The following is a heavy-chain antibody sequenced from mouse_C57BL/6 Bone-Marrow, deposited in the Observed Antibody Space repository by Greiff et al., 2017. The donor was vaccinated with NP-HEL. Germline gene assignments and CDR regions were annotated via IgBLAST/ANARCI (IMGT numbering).Heavy chain of an antibody. CDR3: TYGYYYYGMDY. Sequence: EVQLQQSGTVLARPGASVKMSCKTSGYTFTSYRMHWVKQRPGPGLEWIGAIYPGNSDTSYNQKFKGKAKLTAVTSASTAYMELSSLTNEDSAVYYCTYGYYYYGMDYWDQGTSVTVSS. V-gene: IGHV1-5*01. D-gene: IGHD2-2*01. J-gene: IGHJ4*01. CDR1: GYTFTSYR. CDR2: IYPGNSDT.